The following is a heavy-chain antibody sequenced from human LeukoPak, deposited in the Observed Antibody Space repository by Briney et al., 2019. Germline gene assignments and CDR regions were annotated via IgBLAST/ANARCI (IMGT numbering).Heavy chain of an antibody. D-gene: IGHD2-2*01. Sequence: ASVKVSCKASGGTFSSYNISWVRQAPGQGLEWMGRIIPILGVANYAQKFQGRVTITADKSTSTAYMELSSLRSEDTAVYYCARLGYCSSTSCDYWGQGTLVTVSS. J-gene: IGHJ4*02. CDR1: GGTFSSYN. V-gene: IGHV1-69*02. CDR2: IIPILGVA. CDR3: ARLGYCSSTSCDY.